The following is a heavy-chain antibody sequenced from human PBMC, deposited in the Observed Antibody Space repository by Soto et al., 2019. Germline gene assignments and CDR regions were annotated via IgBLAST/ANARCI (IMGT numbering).Heavy chain of an antibody. CDR1: GYSITSGHY. CDR3: ARGGSITIFGVEEGPYYYYGMDV. Sequence: PSETLSLTCAVSGYSITSGHYWGWIRQPPGEGLEWIATIFHRGTTYYNPSLKSRVTMSVDTSKNEFSLKLSSVTAADTAVYYCARGGSITIFGVEEGPYYYYGMDVWGQGTTVTVS. V-gene: IGHV4-38-2*01. D-gene: IGHD3-3*01. J-gene: IGHJ6*02. CDR2: IFHRGTT.